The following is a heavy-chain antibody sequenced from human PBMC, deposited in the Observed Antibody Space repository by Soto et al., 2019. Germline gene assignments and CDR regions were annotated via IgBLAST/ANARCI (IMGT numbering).Heavy chain of an antibody. Sequence: EVQLVQSGAEVKKPGESLRISCKGSGYSFTNYWIRWVRQMPGKVLEWMGMIDPSDSYTNYSPSFQGHVTISADKSISTAYLQWSSLKASDTAMYYCARHLAGSGSYTASDYWGQGTLVIVSS. D-gene: IGHD3-10*01. V-gene: IGHV5-10-1*01. CDR2: IDPSDSYT. J-gene: IGHJ4*02. CDR1: GYSFTNYW. CDR3: ARHLAGSGSYTASDY.